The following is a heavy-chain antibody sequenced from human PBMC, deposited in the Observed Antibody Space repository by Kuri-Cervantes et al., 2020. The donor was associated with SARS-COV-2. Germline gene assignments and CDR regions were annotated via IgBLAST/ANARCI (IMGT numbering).Heavy chain of an antibody. J-gene: IGHJ3*02. Sequence: LSLTCAASGFTFSSYWMHWVRQAPGKGLVWVSRINSDGSSTSYADSVKGRFTISRDNAKNTLYLQMNSLRAEDTAVYYCARGGVYDGFDIWGQGTMVTVSS. D-gene: IGHD6-13*01. V-gene: IGHV3-74*01. CDR2: INSDGSST. CDR1: GFTFSSYW. CDR3: ARGGVYDGFDI.